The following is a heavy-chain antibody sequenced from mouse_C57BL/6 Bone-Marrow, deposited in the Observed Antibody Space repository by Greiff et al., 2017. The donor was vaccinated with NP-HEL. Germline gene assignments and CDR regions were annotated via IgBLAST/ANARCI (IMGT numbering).Heavy chain of an antibody. J-gene: IGHJ2*01. CDR2: IHPNSGST. D-gene: IGHD1-1*01. Sequence: QVQLQQPGAELVKPGASVKLSCKASGYTFTSYWMHWVKPRPGQGLEWIGMIHPNSGSTNYNEKFKSKATLTVDKSSSTAYMQLSSLTSEDSAVYYCARGDYYGSPFDYWGQGTTLTVSS. V-gene: IGHV1-64*01. CDR1: GYTFTSYW. CDR3: ARGDYYGSPFDY.